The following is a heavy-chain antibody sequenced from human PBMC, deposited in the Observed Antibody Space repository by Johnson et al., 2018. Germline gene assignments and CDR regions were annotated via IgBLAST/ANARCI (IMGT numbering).Heavy chain of an antibody. D-gene: IGHD3-22*01. CDR2: IYYSGSP. CDR3: ARARYDSAFDI. V-gene: IGHV4-59*01. Sequence: QVQLQESGPGLVKPSETLSLTCTVSGGSISSYYWSWIRQPPGKGLEWIGYIYYSGSPNYNPSLKSRVTISVDTSKNQFSLKLSSVTAADTAVYYCARARYDSAFDIWGQGTMVTVSS. CDR1: GGSISSYY. J-gene: IGHJ3*02.